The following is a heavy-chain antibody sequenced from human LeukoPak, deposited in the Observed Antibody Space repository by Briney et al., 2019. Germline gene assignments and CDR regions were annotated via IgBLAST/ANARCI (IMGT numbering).Heavy chain of an antibody. Sequence: GGSLRLSCAASGFTFSSYSMNWVRQAPGKGLEWVSYISSSSSTIYYADSVKGRFTISRDNAKNSLYLQMNSLRDEDTAVYYCAREPGYYGSGSYYRGSLPFDYWAREPWSPSPQ. CDR3: AREPGYYGSGSYYRGSLPFDY. CDR2: ISSSSSTI. CDR1: GFTFSSYS. D-gene: IGHD3-10*01. J-gene: IGHJ4*02. V-gene: IGHV3-48*02.